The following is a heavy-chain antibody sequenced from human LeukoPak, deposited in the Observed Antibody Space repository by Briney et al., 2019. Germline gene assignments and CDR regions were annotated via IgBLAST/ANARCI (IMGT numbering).Heavy chain of an antibody. J-gene: IGHJ4*02. CDR2: INPSGGST. Sequence: GASVKVSCKASGYTFTGYYMHWVRQAPGQGLEWMGIINPSGGSTSYAQKFQGRVTMTRDMSTSTVYMELSSLRSEDTAVYYCAREMSGYFGVLDYWGQGTLVTVSS. V-gene: IGHV1-46*01. D-gene: IGHD3-3*01. CDR1: GYTFTGYY. CDR3: AREMSGYFGVLDY.